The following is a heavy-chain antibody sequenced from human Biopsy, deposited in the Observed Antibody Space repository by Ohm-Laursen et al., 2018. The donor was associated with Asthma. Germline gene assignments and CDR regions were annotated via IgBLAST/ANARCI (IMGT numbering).Heavy chain of an antibody. Sequence: SLRLSCAASEFSVSSSYMSWVRQAPGKGLEWVSVIYNDGRAYYADSVKGRFTVSRDNSKNKLLLQMNSLRAEDSAVYYCSRTTTVTTTYAMDVWGRGTTVTVSS. J-gene: IGHJ6*02. CDR3: SRTTTVTTTYAMDV. D-gene: IGHD4-17*01. V-gene: IGHV3-53*01. CDR2: IYNDGRA. CDR1: EFSVSSSY.